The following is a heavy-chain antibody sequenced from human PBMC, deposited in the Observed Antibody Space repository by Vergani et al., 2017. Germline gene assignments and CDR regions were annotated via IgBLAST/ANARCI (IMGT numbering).Heavy chain of an antibody. CDR3: ARGASGDYVSSFDY. CDR1: GFMFSRYG. J-gene: IGHJ4*02. V-gene: IGHV3-30*03. CDR2: ISYDGSNK. D-gene: IGHD4-17*01. Sequence: QVQLVESGGGVVQPGKSLRLSCAGSGFMFSRYGMHWVRQAPGKGLEWVAVISYDGSNKYYADSVKGRFTISRDNSKNTLYLQMNSLRAEDTAVYYCARGASGDYVSSFDYWGQGTLVTVSS.